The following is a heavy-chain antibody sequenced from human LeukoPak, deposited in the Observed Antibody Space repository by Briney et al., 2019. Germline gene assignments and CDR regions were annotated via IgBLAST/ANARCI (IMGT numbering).Heavy chain of an antibody. Sequence: GGSLRLSCAASGFTFSSHLMHWVRQAPGKGLVWVSRISSDGTYTNYADSVRGRFTISRDNAKSSLYLQMNSLRAEDTAVYYCASNSYDSSGYYYSWGQGTLVTVSS. CDR2: ISSDGTYT. V-gene: IGHV3-74*01. CDR3: ASNSYDSSGYYYS. D-gene: IGHD3-22*01. J-gene: IGHJ4*02. CDR1: GFTFSSHL.